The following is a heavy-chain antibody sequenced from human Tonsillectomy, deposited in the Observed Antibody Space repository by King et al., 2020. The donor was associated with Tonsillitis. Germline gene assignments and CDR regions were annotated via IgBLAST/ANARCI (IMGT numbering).Heavy chain of an antibody. D-gene: IGHD1-26*01. CDR2: INPNNGGT. J-gene: IGHJ4*02. CDR3: VRRVDSGTFSD. Sequence: HLVQSGAEVRKPGASVKVSCKTSGFTFSGYYMHWVRQAPGQGLEWMAWINPNNGGTNYAQKFQGRVTMTRDTSITTVYLELSRLRFDDTAVYYCVRRVDSGTFSDWGQGTLVTVSS. CDR1: GFTFSGYY. V-gene: IGHV1-2*02.